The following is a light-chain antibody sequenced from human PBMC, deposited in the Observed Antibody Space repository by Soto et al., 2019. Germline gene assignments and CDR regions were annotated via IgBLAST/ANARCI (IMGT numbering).Light chain of an antibody. CDR3: QQYGSSPRT. CDR1: QIVRSSY. J-gene: IGKJ1*01. CDR2: AAS. Sequence: IGVTQSPDTLSLSTGESATLSCRASQIVRSSYLAWYQQTPGQTPRLLIYAASSRATGIPDRFSGSGSGTDFSLTISRLEAEDFAVYYCQQYGSSPRTFGQGTKVDIK. V-gene: IGKV3-20*01.